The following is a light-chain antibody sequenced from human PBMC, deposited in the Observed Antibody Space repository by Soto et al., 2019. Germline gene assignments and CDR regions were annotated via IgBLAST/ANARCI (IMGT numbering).Light chain of an antibody. Sequence: EIVLTQSPGTLSLSPGERGTLSCRASQSVSSSYLAWYQHKPGQAPRLLIYGAFSRATGIPDRFSGSGSVTDFTLTISRREPEDFSVYSCHQDGNSPQTFGHGTKVEIK. CDR1: QSVSSSY. V-gene: IGKV3-20*01. J-gene: IGKJ1*01. CDR2: GAF. CDR3: HQDGNSPQT.